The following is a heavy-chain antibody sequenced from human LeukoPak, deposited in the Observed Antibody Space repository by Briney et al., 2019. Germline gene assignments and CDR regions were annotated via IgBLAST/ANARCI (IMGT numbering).Heavy chain of an antibody. CDR2: INPDSGGT. Sequence: ASVKVSCKASGYTFTGYYIHWVRQAPGQGLEWMGWINPDSGGTSSAQNFQGRVTMTRDTSNSTAYMELNRLRSDDTAVYYCARDTVVMSTPYYYYYGMDVWGQGTTVTVSS. V-gene: IGHV1-2*02. D-gene: IGHD4-23*01. CDR1: GYTFTGYY. CDR3: ARDTVVMSTPYYYYYGMDV. J-gene: IGHJ6*02.